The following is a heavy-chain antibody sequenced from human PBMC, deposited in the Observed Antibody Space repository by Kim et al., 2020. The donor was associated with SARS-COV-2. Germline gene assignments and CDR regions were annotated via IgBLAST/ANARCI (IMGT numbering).Heavy chain of an antibody. Sequence: SETLSLTCTVSGGSISSYYWSWIRQPPGKGLEWIGYIYYSGRTNYNPSLKSRVTISVDTSKNQFSLKLSSVTAADTAVYYCARHGQWLVRDDYGMDVWGHGTTGTVSS. CDR3: ARHGQWLVRDDYGMDV. D-gene: IGHD6-19*01. CDR1: GGSISSYY. CDR2: IYYSGRT. J-gene: IGHJ6*02. V-gene: IGHV4-59*08.